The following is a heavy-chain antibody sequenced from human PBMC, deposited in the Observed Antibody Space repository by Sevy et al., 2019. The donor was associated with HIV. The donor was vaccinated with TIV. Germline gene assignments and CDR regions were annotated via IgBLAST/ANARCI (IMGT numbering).Heavy chain of an antibody. V-gene: IGHV3-53*01. CDR1: GFSISNNY. D-gene: IGHD2-15*01. CDR3: ARGYCGGGSCTAFDP. J-gene: IGHJ5*02. Sequence: GESLKISCAASGFSISNNYTAWVRQAPGKGLEWVSVMYSGGSPYYADSVKGRFALSRDMSKNTGYLQMNSLRAEDTAVYYCARGYCGGGSCTAFDPWGQGTLVTVSS. CDR2: MYSGGSP.